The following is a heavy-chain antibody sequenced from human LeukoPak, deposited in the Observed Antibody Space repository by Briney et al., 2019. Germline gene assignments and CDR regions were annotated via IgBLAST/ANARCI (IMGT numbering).Heavy chain of an antibody. D-gene: IGHD3-3*01. J-gene: IGHJ5*02. CDR3: ARLRITILGVLKSHWFDP. CDR1: GGSFSGYY. CDR2: INHSGST. V-gene: IGHV4-34*01. Sequence: SETLSLTCAVYGGSFSGYYWSWIRQPPGKGLEWIGEINHSGSTNYNPSLKSRVTISVDTSKNQFSLKLSSVTAADTAVYYCARLRITILGVLKSHWFDPWGQGTLVTVSS.